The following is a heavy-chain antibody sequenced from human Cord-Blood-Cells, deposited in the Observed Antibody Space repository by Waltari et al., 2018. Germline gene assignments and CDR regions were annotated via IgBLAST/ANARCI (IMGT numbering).Heavy chain of an antibody. J-gene: IGHJ4*02. V-gene: IGHV4-34*01. Sequence: QVQLQQWGAGLLKPSETLSLTCAVYGGSFSGYYWSWIRQPPGKGLEWIGEINHRGSTNSNPSLKSRVTISVDTSKNQFSLKLSSVTAADTAVYYCARGSPFIVVVPAAGFDYWGQGTLVTVSS. CDR1: GGSFSGYY. CDR2: INHRGST. CDR3: ARGSPFIVVVPAAGFDY. D-gene: IGHD2-2*01.